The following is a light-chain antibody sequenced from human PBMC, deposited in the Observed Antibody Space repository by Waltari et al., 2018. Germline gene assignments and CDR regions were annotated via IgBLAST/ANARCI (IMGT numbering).Light chain of an antibody. CDR3: QNYERLPVT. J-gene: IGKJ1*01. Sequence: EVVLTQSPGTLSLSPGERATLSCRASQNIGRTLTWYQQKPGQSPRLLMYGASIRAASIPDRVSGSGSRTDFIRTITRLEPEDFAVYYCQNYERLPVTFGQGTKVEIK. CDR2: GAS. V-gene: IGKV3-20*01. CDR1: QNIGRT.